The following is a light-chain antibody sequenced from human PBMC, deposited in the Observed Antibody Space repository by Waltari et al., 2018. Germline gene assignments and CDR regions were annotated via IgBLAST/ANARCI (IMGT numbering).Light chain of an antibody. Sequence: QSALTQPASVSGSPGQSITISCTGTRSDVGGYNHFSWYQQHPGKAPKLMIYDVSSRPSGVSNRFFGSKSGNTASLTISGLQAEDEAVYFCSSYSTSITPYVFGTGTKVTVL. J-gene: IGLJ1*01. CDR2: DVS. CDR1: RSDVGGYNH. V-gene: IGLV2-14*03. CDR3: SSYSTSITPYV.